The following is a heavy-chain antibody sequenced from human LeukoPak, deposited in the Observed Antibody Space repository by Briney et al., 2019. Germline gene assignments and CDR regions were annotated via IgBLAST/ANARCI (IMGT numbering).Heavy chain of an antibody. D-gene: IGHD3-3*01. CDR2: ISSYNGNT. V-gene: IGHV1-18*01. CDR1: GYTFTSYG. CDR3: VRDRRSVGGAAYAFDI. Sequence: ASVKVSCKASGYTFTSYGISWVRQAPGQGLERVGWISSYNGNTKYAEEFQGRVTMTTDTSTSTVYMELGSLTSDDTAVYYCVRDRRSVGGAAYAFDIWGQGTMVAVSS. J-gene: IGHJ3*02.